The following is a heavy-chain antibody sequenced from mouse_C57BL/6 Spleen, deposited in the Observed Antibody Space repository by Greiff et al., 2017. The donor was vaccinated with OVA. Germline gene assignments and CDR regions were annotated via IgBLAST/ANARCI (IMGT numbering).Heavy chain of an antibody. CDR1: GYTFTDYY. V-gene: IGHV1-26*01. CDR2: INPNNGGT. Sequence: EVQLKQSGPELVKPGASVKISCKASGYTFTDYYMNWVKQSHGKSLEWIGDINPNNGGTSYNQKFKGKATLTVDKSSSTAYMELRSLTSEDSAVYYCARTPIYDGSTLFAYWGQGTLVTVSA. D-gene: IGHD2-3*01. CDR3: ARTPIYDGSTLFAY. J-gene: IGHJ3*01.